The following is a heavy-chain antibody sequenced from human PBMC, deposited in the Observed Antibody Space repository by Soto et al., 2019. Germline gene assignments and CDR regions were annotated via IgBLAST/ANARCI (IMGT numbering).Heavy chain of an antibody. CDR1: GGSMRNYF. CDR2: IHYSGTT. Sequence: AETLSLTCTVSGGSMRNYFWTWIRQPPGKGLEWMGYIHYSGTTSFFTSYNPSLRSRVTISEDTSKKQFSLKLLSVTTAETAVYFCAAGEASSRNLAPYSLDFWGQGTLVTVSS. J-gene: IGHJ4*02. D-gene: IGHD6-13*01. CDR3: AAGEASSRNLAPYSLDF. V-gene: IGHV4-59*01.